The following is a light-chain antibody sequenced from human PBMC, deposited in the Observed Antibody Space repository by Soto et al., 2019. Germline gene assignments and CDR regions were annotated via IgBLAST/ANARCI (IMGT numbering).Light chain of an antibody. CDR2: GAS. CDR1: QSVSSSY. J-gene: IGKJ1*01. CDR3: QQYGGSRA. V-gene: IGKV3-20*01. Sequence: DTVLTQSPGILSLSPGERATLSCRASQSVSSSYLAWYQQKPGQGPRLLIYGASSRATGIPDRFSGSESGTDFTLTISRLEPEDFAVYYCQQYGGSRAFGQGTEVEVK.